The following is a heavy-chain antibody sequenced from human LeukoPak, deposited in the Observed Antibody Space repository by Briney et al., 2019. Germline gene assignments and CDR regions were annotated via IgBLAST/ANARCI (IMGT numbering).Heavy chain of an antibody. CDR3: ARERMDYYXXSXSXCLDY. V-gene: IGHV4-34*01. CDR2: INHSGST. J-gene: IGHJ4*02. CDR1: GGSFSGYY. D-gene: IGHD3-22*01. Sequence: SETLSLTCAVYGGSFSGYYWSWIRQPPGKGLEWIGEINHSGSTNYNPSLKSRVTISVDTSKNQFSLKLSSVTAADTAVYYCARERMDYYXXSXSXCLDYWGXGTLVTV.